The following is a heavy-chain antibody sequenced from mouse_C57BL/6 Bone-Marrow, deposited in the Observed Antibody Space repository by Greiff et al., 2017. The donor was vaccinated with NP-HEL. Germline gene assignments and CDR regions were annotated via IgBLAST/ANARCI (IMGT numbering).Heavy chain of an antibody. CDR1: GYTFTSYW. D-gene: IGHD1-1*01. CDR3: ARDPSTVVAHFDY. CDR2: IHPNSGST. V-gene: IGHV1-64*01. J-gene: IGHJ2*01. Sequence: QVQLKQPGAELVKPGASVKLSCKASGYTFTSYWMHWVKQRPGQGLEWIGMIHPNSGSTNYNEKFKSKATLTVDKSSSTAYMQLSSLTSEDSAVYYCARDPSTVVAHFDYWGQGTTLTVSS.